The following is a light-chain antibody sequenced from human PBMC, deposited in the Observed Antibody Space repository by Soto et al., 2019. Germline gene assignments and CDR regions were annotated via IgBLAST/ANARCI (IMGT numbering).Light chain of an antibody. CDR3: QQYDT. CDR2: EAS. CDR1: ESVSTF. J-gene: IGKJ2*01. Sequence: EIVLTQSPATLSLSPGERATLSCRASESVSTFLAWYQQKPGQAPRLLIYEASSRATGIPARFSGGGSGTVFTLTISRLEPEDFAVYYCQQYDTFGQGTKLEIK. V-gene: IGKV3-11*01.